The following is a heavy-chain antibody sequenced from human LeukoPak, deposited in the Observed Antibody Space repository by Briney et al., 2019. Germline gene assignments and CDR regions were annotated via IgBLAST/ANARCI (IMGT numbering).Heavy chain of an antibody. J-gene: IGHJ3*02. V-gene: IGHV3-48*04. CDR1: GFTFSSYS. CDR2: ISSSSSTI. CDR3: ARGVWEAMVIKNAFDI. Sequence: GGSLRLSCAASGFTFSSYSMNWVRQAPGKGLEWVSYISSSSSTIYYADSVKGRFTISRDNAKNSLYLQMNSLRAEDTAVYYCARGVWEAMVIKNAFDIWGQGTMVTVSS. D-gene: IGHD5-18*01.